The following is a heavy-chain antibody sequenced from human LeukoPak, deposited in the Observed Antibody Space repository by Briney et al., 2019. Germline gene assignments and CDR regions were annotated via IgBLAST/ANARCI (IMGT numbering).Heavy chain of an antibody. J-gene: IGHJ4*02. CDR3: ARAPDGYNDY. D-gene: IGHD5-24*01. CDR2: ISSSSSYI. Sequence: PGGSLRLSCAASGFPFRSYRIQWVRQAPGKGLEWVSSISSSSSYIYYADSVKGRFTISRDNAKNSLYLQMNSLRAEDTAVYYCARAPDGYNDYWGQGTLVTVSS. V-gene: IGHV3-21*01. CDR1: GFPFRSYR.